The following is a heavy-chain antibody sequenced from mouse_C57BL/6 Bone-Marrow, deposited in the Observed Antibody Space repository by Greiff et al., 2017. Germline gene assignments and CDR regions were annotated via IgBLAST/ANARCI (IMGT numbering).Heavy chain of an antibody. D-gene: IGHD1-1*01. CDR2: IYPGNGDT. V-gene: IGHV1-12*01. CDR1: GYTFTSYN. CDR3: VYGSSSYYAMDY. J-gene: IGHJ4*01. Sequence: LQQSGAELVRPGASVKMSCKASGYTFTSYNMHWVKQTPRQGLEWIGAIYPGNGDTSYNQKFKGKATLTVDKSSSTAYMQLSSLTSEDSAVYFCVYGSSSYYAMDYWGQGTSVTVSS.